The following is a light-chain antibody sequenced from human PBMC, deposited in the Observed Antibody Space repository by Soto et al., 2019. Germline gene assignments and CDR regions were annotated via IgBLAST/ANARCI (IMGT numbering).Light chain of an antibody. Sequence: QSVLTQPASVSGSPGQSITISCTGTSNDIGRYKFVSWYQQYPDKAPKLMIYEVSNRPPGVSDRFSGSKSGKTASLTISGLQAEDEADYYCSSYTSSTTWVFGGGT. J-gene: IGLJ3*02. V-gene: IGLV2-14*01. CDR2: EVS. CDR1: SNDIGRYKF. CDR3: SSYTSSTTWV.